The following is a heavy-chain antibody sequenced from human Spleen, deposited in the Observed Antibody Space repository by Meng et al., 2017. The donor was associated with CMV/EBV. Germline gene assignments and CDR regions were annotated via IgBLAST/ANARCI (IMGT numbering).Heavy chain of an antibody. J-gene: IGHJ4*02. CDR2: ISDSGGIT. CDR3: AKLEHTSSKYFDY. D-gene: IGHD6-6*01. Sequence: CVASGFTFSMYAMTWVRQAPGKGLEWVSVISDSGGITYYADSVKGRFTISRDNSKNTLYLQMNSLRVEDTAIYYCAKLEHTSSKYFDYWGQGTLVTVSS. CDR1: GFTFSMYA. V-gene: IGHV3-23*01.